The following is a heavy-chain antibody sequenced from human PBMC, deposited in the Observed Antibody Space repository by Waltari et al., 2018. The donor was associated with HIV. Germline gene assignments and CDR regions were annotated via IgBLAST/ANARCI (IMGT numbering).Heavy chain of an antibody. Sequence: EVQLLESGGGLVQPGGSLRLSCAASGFTFSSYAMSWVRRAPGKGMRWISAMSGMGGRTYYEGSVKGRFTISRDNSKNTLYLQMNSLRAEDTAVYYCAKSSISPVGAFDIWGQGTMVTVSS. J-gene: IGHJ3*02. CDR2: MSGMGGRT. CDR3: AKSSISPVGAFDI. D-gene: IGHD2-2*01. CDR1: GFTFSSYA. V-gene: IGHV3-23*01.